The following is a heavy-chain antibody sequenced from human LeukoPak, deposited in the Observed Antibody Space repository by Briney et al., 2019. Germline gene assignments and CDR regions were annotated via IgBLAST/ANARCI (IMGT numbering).Heavy chain of an antibody. Sequence: PGGSLRHSCAASGFTFSDYYMTWIRQAPGKGLEWVSYISSGSSTIYYADSVKGRFTISRDNAKNSLYLQMNSLRAEDTAVYYCARVYTYGSGNYYYYYMDVWGTGTTVTVSS. CDR1: GFTFSDYY. J-gene: IGHJ6*03. CDR3: ARVYTYGSGNYYYYYMDV. D-gene: IGHD3-10*01. V-gene: IGHV3-11*01. CDR2: ISSGSSTI.